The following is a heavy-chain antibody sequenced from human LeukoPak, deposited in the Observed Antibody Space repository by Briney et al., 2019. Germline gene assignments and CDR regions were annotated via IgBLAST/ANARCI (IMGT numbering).Heavy chain of an antibody. Sequence: GGSLRLSCAASGFVFSASYMSWVRKAPGKGLEWVATTKPDGSEKYHVDSVSGRFTISRDNTNDSLLLQMNSLRVDDTAVYYCVRGGTYWTVSWGQGTLVNVS. CDR1: GFVFSASY. J-gene: IGHJ5*01. V-gene: IGHV3-7*01. CDR3: VRGGTYWTVS. CDR2: TKPDGSEK.